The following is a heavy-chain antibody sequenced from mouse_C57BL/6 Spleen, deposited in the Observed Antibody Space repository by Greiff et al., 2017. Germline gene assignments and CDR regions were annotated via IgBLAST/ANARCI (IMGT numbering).Heavy chain of an antibody. CDR3: ARGTMIKAWFAY. V-gene: IGHV1-69*01. Sequence: QVQLQQPGAELVMPGASVKLSCKASGYTFTSYWMHWVKQRPGQGLEWIGEIDPSDSYTNYNQKLKGKSTLTVDKSSSTAYMQLSSLTSEDSAVYYCARGTMIKAWFAYWGQGTLVTVSA. J-gene: IGHJ3*01. CDR2: IDPSDSYT. CDR1: GYTFTSYW. D-gene: IGHD2-4*01.